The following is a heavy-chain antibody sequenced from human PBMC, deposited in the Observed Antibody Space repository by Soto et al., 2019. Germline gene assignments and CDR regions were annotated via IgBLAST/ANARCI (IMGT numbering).Heavy chain of an antibody. CDR2: ISSSSSYI. CDR1: GFTFSSYS. Sequence: PGGSLRLSCAASGFTFSSYSMNWVRQAPGKGLEWVSSISSSSSYIYYADSVKGRFTISRDNAKNSLYLQMNSLRAEDTAVYYCARDLLGPYYDFWSGYYLSYYYGMDVWGQGTTVTSP. D-gene: IGHD3-3*01. CDR3: ARDLLGPYYDFWSGYYLSYYYGMDV. V-gene: IGHV3-21*01. J-gene: IGHJ6*02.